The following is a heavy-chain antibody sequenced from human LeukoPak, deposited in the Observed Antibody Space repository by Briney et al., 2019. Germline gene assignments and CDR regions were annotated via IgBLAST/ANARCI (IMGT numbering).Heavy chain of an antibody. CDR2: ISSSSSYI. D-gene: IGHD3-3*01. V-gene: IGHV3-21*01. J-gene: IGHJ3*02. CDR1: GFTFSSYS. Sequence: GGSLRLSCAASGFTFSSYSMNWVRQAPGKGLEWVSSISSSSSYIYYADSVKGRFTISREKAKNSLYLQMNSLRAEDTAVYYCARDLERFLEWLGGIGAFDIWGQGTMVTVSS. CDR3: ARDLERFLEWLGGIGAFDI.